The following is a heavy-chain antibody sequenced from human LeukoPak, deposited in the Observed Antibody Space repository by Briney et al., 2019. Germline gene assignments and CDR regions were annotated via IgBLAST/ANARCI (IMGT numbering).Heavy chain of an antibody. CDR1: GGSISSSSYY. V-gene: IGHV4-39*01. J-gene: IGHJ5*02. D-gene: IGHD3-9*01. CDR3: ARRCGRYFDWLLLNWFDP. CDR2: IYYSGST. Sequence: SETLSLTCTVSGGSISSSSYYWGWIRQPPGKGLEWIGSIYYSGSTYYNPSLKSRVTISVDTSKNQFSLKLSSVTAADTAVYYCARRCGRYFDWLLLNWFDPWGQGTLVTVSS.